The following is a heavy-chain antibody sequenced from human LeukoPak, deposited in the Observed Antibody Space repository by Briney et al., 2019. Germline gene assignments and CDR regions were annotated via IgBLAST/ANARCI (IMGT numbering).Heavy chain of an antibody. CDR1: GFSLSSSGVG. Sequence: SGPTLVNPTQTLALTCTFSGFSLSSSGVGVGWIRQPPGKALEWLALIYWNDDKRYSTSLKSRLIITKDTSKNQVVLTMTNMDPVDTATYYCAHRLSVATGDYMDVWGKGTTVTVSS. CDR3: AHRLSVATGDYMDV. CDR2: IYWNDDK. D-gene: IGHD1-14*01. J-gene: IGHJ6*03. V-gene: IGHV2-5*01.